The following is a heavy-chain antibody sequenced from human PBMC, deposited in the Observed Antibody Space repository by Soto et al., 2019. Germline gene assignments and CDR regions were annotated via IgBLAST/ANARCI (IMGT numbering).Heavy chain of an antibody. J-gene: IGHJ4*02. Sequence: QVRLVQSGAEEKNPGASVKVSCKASGYSFSTHAMHWVRQAPGQGLEWVGWINSVNDHTIYSEKVEGRVTITSDTSATTAYMELSILTSEDTAIYYCARNILGGTTDYWGQGTLVTVSS. CDR1: GYSFSTHA. CDR3: ARNILGGTTDY. D-gene: IGHD1-7*01. CDR2: INSVNDHT. V-gene: IGHV1-3*05.